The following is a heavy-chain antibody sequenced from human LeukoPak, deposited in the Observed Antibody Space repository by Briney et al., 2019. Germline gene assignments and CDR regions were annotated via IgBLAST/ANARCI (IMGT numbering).Heavy chain of an antibody. D-gene: IGHD6-6*01. CDR2: IYSSGST. CDR3: ARGGSSSGLGSFDY. V-gene: IGHV4-31*03. CDR1: GGSISSGNYY. J-gene: IGHJ4*02. Sequence: SETLSLTCTVSGGSISSGNYYWSWIRQHPGEGLEWIGYIYSSGSTYSHSSLRSRVTVSLDTSRNQFSLRLDSVTAADTAVYFCARGGSSSGLGSFDYWGQGNLVTVSS.